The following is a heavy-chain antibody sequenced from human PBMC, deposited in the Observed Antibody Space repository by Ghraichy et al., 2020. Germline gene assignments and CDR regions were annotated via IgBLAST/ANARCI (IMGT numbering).Heavy chain of an antibody. J-gene: IGHJ3*02. D-gene: IGHD3-3*01. CDR3: ARHYDFWSGYYVSVHSYDAFDI. CDR2: IYYSGST. CDR1: GGSISSYY. V-gene: IGHV4-59*08. Sequence: SETLSLTCTVSGGSISSYYWSWIRQPPGKGLEWIGYIYYSGSTNYNPSLKSRVTISVDTSKNQFSLKLGSVTAADTTVYYCARHYDFWSGYYVSVHSYDAFDIWGQGTMVTVSS.